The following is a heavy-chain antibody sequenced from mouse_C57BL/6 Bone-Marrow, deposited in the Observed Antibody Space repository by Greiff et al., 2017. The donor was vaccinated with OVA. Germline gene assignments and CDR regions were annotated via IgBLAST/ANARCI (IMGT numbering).Heavy chain of an antibody. Sequence: EVKLLESGAELVRPGASVKLSCTASGFNIKDDYMHWVKQRPEQGLEWIGWIDPENGDTEYASKFQGKATITADTSSNTAYLQLSSLTSEDTAVYYCTTDGYDEIAYWGQGTLVTVSA. CDR2: IDPENGDT. J-gene: IGHJ3*01. CDR1: GFNIKDDY. V-gene: IGHV14-4*01. CDR3: TTDGYDEIAY. D-gene: IGHD2-2*01.